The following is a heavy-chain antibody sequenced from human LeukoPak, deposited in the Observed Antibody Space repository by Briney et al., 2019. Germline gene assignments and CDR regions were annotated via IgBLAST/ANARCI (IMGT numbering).Heavy chain of an antibody. Sequence: PSETLSLTCTVSGGSISSDDDYWSWIRQSPGKGLEWIGYMYSSGITSYNPSLKSQVSISVDTSKNQFFLKLTSVTAADTAVYYCARGLSTGGDRFDYWGQGTLVPVSS. CDR2: MYSSGIT. V-gene: IGHV4-30-4*01. CDR3: ARGLSTGGDRFDY. CDR1: GGSISSDDDY. D-gene: IGHD4-17*01. J-gene: IGHJ4*02.